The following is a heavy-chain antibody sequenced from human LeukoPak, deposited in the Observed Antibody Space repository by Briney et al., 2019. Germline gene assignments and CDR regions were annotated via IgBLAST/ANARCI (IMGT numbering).Heavy chain of an antibody. D-gene: IGHD3-10*01. J-gene: IGHJ5*02. CDR2: INPNSGGT. CDR1: GYTFTGYY. Sequence: ASVKVSCKASGYTFTGYYMHWVRQAPGHGLEWMGWINPNSGGTNYAQKFQGRVTMTRDTSISTAYMELSRLRSDDTAVYYCARDSELLWFGEPKNRFDPWGQGTLVTVSS. V-gene: IGHV1-2*02. CDR3: ARDSELLWFGEPKNRFDP.